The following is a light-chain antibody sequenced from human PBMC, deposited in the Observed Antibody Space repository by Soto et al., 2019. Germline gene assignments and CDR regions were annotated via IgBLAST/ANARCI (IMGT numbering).Light chain of an antibody. J-gene: IGLJ2*01. Sequence: QLVLTQSPSASASLGASVKLTCTLSSGHSSYAIAWHQQQPEKGPRYLMKVNIDGSHNKGDGIPDRFSGSSSGAERYLTISSLQSEDEADYYCQTWGAGFSVVFGGGTKLTVL. CDR1: SGHSSYA. V-gene: IGLV4-69*01. CDR3: QTWGAGFSVV. CDR2: VNIDGSH.